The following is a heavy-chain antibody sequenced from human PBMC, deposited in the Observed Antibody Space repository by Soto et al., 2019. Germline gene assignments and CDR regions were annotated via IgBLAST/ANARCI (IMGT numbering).Heavy chain of an antibody. CDR3: ARGDRGGSGSPASYYYAGLDV. CDR2: VSAGGDMT. Sequence: DVQLLESGGHLVQPGGSLRLSCAASGFTFSSYAMSWVRQAPGKGLEWVSSVSAGGDMTYYSDSVKGRITISIDNSNNALFLQMNSMRIEDTALYYCARGDRGGSGSPASYYYAGLDVWGQGATVTVS. V-gene: IGHV3-23*01. CDR1: GFTFSSYA. D-gene: IGHD3-10*01. J-gene: IGHJ6*02.